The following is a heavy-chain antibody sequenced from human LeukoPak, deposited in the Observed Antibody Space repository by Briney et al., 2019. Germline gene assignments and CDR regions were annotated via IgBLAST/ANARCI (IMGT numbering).Heavy chain of an antibody. CDR1: GFIFSNYG. J-gene: IGHJ6*04. CDR3: AELGITMIGGV. CDR2: IRFDGTSK. D-gene: IGHD3-10*02. Sequence: GGSLRLSCAASGFIFSNYGMHWVRQAPGKGLEWVAFIRFDGTSKFYADSVKGRFTISRDNAKNSLYLQMNSLRAEDTAVYYCAELGITMIGGVWGKGTTVTISS. V-gene: IGHV3-30*02.